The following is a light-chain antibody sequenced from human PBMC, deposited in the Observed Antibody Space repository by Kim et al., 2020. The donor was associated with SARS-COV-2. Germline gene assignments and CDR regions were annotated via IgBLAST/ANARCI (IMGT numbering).Light chain of an antibody. CDR3: TSYTNSGAFVL. CDR2: DVT. Sequence: QSALTQPASVSVSPGQSITVSCTGTSSDIGAYNYVSWYQQHPGKAPKLMIYDVTYRPSGVSNRFSGSKSGNTASLTISGLQTDDEADYYCTSYTNSGAFVLFGGGTQLTVL. CDR1: SSDIGAYNY. V-gene: IGLV2-14*03. J-gene: IGLJ2*01.